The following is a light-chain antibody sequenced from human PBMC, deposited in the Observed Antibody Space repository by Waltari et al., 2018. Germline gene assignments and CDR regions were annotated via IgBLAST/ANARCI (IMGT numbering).Light chain of an antibody. Sequence: DIVMTQSPDSLAVSLGERAPINCKSSQSVLYSSNNKTYLAWYQQKPGQPPKLLIYWASTRESGVPDRFSGSGSETDFTLTISSLQAEDVAVYYCQQYYSSLPYTFGQGTKLEIK. CDR3: QQYYSSLPYT. CDR2: WAS. CDR1: QSVLYSSNNKTY. V-gene: IGKV4-1*01. J-gene: IGKJ2*01.